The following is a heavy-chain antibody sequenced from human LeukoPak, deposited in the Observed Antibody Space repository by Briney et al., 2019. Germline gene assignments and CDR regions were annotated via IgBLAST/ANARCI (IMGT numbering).Heavy chain of an antibody. V-gene: IGHV3-21*01. D-gene: IGHD4-11*01. CDR1: GISFSSHG. Sequence: GGSLRLSCAASGISFSSHGMHWVRQAPGKGLEWVSSISSSSSYIYYADSVKGRFTISRDNAKNSLYLQMNSLRAEDTAVYYCARDPHSNPQDLYYYYYGMDVWGQGTTVTVSS. CDR3: ARDPHSNPQDLYYYYYGMDV. J-gene: IGHJ6*02. CDR2: ISSSSSYI.